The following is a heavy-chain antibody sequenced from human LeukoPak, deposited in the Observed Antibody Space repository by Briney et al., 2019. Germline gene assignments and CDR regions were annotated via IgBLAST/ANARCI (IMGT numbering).Heavy chain of an antibody. CDR2: FSNDGSNK. Sequence: GKSLRLSCAASGFTFSNYGMHWVRQAPGKGLEWVAVFSNDGSNKYHADSVRGRLTISRDNSKNTLYLQMNSLRVEDTAVYYCAKDRGYSDTSGFLDYWGQGTLVT. V-gene: IGHV3-30*18. J-gene: IGHJ4*02. CDR3: AKDRGYSDTSGFLDY. CDR1: GFTFSNYG. D-gene: IGHD3-22*01.